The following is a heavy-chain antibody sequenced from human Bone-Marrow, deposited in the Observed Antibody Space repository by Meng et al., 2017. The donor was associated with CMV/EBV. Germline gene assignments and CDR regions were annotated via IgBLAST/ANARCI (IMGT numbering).Heavy chain of an antibody. J-gene: IGHJ5*02. CDR1: GFSFSSYA. CDR2: ISYDGSNK. CDR3: ARGLNWFDP. Sequence: GGSLRLSCAASGFSFSSYAMHWVRQAPGKGLEWVAVISYDGSNKYYVDSVKGRFTISRDNAKNSLYLQMNSLRAEDTAVYYCARGLNWFDPWGQGTLVTVSS. V-gene: IGHV3-30*04.